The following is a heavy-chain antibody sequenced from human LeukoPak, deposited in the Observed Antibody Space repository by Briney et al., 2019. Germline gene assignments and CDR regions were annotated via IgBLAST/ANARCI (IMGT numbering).Heavy chain of an antibody. D-gene: IGHD6-13*01. Sequence: GRSLRLSCEASGFTFSTYAMHWVRQAPGKGLEWVALIPYDGSDKNYADSVKGRFTISRDNSKSTLYLQMDSLRGDDAAVYYCAKAVGSISWSFDYWGQGTLVTVSS. CDR1: GFTFSTYA. V-gene: IGHV3-30*18. CDR2: IPYDGSDK. J-gene: IGHJ4*02. CDR3: AKAVGSISWSFDY.